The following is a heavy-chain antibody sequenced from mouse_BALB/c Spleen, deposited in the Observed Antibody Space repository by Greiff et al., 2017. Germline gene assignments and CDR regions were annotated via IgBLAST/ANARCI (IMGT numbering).Heavy chain of an antibody. CDR2: IWSDGST. D-gene: IGHD2-1*01. J-gene: IGHJ4*01. CDR1: GFSLTSYG. V-gene: IGHV2-6-2*01. Sequence: VKLMESGPDLVAPSQSLSITCTVSGFSLTSYGVHWVRQPPGKGLEWLVVIWSDGSTTYNSALKSRLSISKDNSKSQVFLKMNSLQTDDTAMYYCARQYGNLYAMDYWGQGTSVTVSS. CDR3: ARQYGNLYAMDY.